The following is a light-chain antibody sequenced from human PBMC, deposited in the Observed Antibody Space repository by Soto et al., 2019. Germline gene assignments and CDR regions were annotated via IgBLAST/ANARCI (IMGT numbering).Light chain of an antibody. Sequence: SYELTQPPSVSVSPGQTASITCSGDKLGNKYACWYQQKPGQSPVLVIYQDHKRPSGIPERFSGSNSGNTATLTISGTQAMDEADYYCQAWDSSTAKVVFGGGTKLTVL. CDR3: QAWDSSTAKVV. J-gene: IGLJ2*01. CDR2: QDH. V-gene: IGLV3-1*01. CDR1: KLGNKY.